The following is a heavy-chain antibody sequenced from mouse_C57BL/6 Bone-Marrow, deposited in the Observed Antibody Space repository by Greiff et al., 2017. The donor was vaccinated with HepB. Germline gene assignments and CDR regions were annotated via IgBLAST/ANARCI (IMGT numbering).Heavy chain of an antibody. CDR2: IYPRSGNT. CDR1: GYTFTSYG. D-gene: IGHD3-3*01. J-gene: IGHJ2*01. V-gene: IGHV1-81*01. Sequence: VQLQQSGAELARPGASVKLSCKASGYTFTSYGISWVKQRTGQGLEWIGEIYPRSGNTYYNEKFKGKATLTADKSTNTAYMEFRSLTSEDSAVYFCARGRDDFDYWGQGTTLTVSS. CDR3: ARGRDDFDY.